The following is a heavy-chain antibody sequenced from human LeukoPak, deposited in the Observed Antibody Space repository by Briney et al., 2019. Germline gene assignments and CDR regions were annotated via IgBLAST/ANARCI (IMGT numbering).Heavy chain of an antibody. CDR1: GGSISSYY. CDR3: ARDDAFDI. CDR2: IYYSGST. V-gene: IGHV4-59*01. J-gene: IGHJ3*02. Sequence: PSETLSLTCTVSGGSISSYYWSWIRQPPGKGLEWIGYIYYSGSTNYNPSLKSRVTISVDTSKNQFSLKLSSVTAADTAVYYCARDDAFDIWGQGKMVTGSS.